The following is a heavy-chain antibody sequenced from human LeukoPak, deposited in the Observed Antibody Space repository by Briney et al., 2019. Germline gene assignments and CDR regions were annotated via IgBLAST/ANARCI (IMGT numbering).Heavy chain of an antibody. CDR3: AKQSPHTFGNYMDV. Sequence: GGSLRLSCAASGFTFDDYAMHWVRQAPGKGLEWVSLISWDGGSTYYADSVKGRFTISRDNSKNSLYLQMNSLRTEDTALYYCAKQSPHTFGNYMDVWGKGTTVTVSS. D-gene: IGHD3-16*01. J-gene: IGHJ6*03. CDR1: GFTFDDYA. V-gene: IGHV3-43*01. CDR2: ISWDGGST.